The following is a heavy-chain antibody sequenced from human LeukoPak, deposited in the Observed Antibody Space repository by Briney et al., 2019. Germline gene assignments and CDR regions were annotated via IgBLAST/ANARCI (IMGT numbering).Heavy chain of an antibody. V-gene: IGHV1-69*13. CDR3: ATGPTSHNWNDVGWWFDP. D-gene: IGHD1-20*01. CDR2: IIPIFGTA. J-gene: IGHJ5*02. Sequence: GASVKVSCKASGGTFSSYAIGWVRQAPGQGLEWMGGIIPIFGTANYAQKFQGRVTITADESTSTAYMELSSLRSEDTAVYYCATGPTSHNWNDVGWWFDPWGQGTLVTVSS. CDR1: GGTFSSYA.